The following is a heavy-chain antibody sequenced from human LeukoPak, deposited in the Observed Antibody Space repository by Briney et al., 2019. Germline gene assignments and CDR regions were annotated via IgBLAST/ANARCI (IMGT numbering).Heavy chain of an antibody. CDR3: AGIVAAANAAFDI. V-gene: IGHV4-34*01. CDR1: GGSFSGYY. Sequence: SETLSLTCAVYGGSFSGYYWSWIRQPPGKGLEWIGEINHSGSTNYNPSLKSRVTISVDTSKNQFSLKLSSVTAADTAVYYCAGIVAAANAAFDIWGQGTVVTVSS. J-gene: IGHJ3*02. CDR2: INHSGST. D-gene: IGHD3-16*02.